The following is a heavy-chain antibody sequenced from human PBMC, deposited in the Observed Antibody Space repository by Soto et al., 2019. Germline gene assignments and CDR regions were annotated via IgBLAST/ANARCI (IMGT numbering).Heavy chain of an antibody. D-gene: IGHD1-26*01. V-gene: IGHV3-30-3*01. CDR3: ARSWELPFFDY. Sequence: PGGSLGLSCAASGFTFSSYAMHWVRQAPGKGLEWVAVISYDGSNKYYADSVKGRFTISRDNSKNTLYLQMNSLRAEDTAVYYCARSWELPFFDYWGQGTLVTVSS. CDR2: ISYDGSNK. J-gene: IGHJ4*02. CDR1: GFTFSSYA.